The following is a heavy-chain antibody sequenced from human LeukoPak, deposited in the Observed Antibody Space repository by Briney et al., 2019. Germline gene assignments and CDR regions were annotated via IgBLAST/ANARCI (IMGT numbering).Heavy chain of an antibody. J-gene: IGHJ4*02. CDR2: INHSGST. V-gene: IGHV4-34*01. D-gene: IGHD3-10*01. Sequence: SETLSLTCAVYGGSSSGYYWSWIRQPPGKGLEWIGEINHSGSTNYNPSLKSRVTISVDTSKNQFSLKLSSVTAADTAVYYCARAPRWYYYGSGAPLDYWGQGTLVTVSS. CDR1: GGSSSGYY. CDR3: ARAPRWYYYGSGAPLDY.